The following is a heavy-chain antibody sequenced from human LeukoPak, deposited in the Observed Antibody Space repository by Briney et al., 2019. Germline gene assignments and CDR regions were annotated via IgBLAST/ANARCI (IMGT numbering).Heavy chain of an antibody. CDR3: ARDTLYSSSGNKGDY. V-gene: IGHV3-66*02. J-gene: IGHJ4*02. CDR2: ICSGGST. D-gene: IGHD6-13*01. CDR1: GFTVSSNY. Sequence: GGSLRLSCAASGFTVSSNYMSWVRQAPGKGLEWVSVICSGGSTYYADSVKGRFTISRDNSKNTLYLQMNSLRAEDTAVYYCARDTLYSSSGNKGDYWGQGTLVTVSS.